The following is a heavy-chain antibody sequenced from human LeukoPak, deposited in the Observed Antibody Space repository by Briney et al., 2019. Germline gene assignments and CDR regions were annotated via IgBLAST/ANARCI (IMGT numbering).Heavy chain of an antibody. CDR3: ARGSNWFDP. CDR1: GFTFSVYT. J-gene: IGHJ5*02. D-gene: IGHD3-10*01. Sequence: GGSLRLSCAASGFTFSVYTMNWVRQAPGKGLEWVSSISGSVSYIHYADSVKGRFTISRDNADNSLYLHMNSLRDEDTALYYCARGSNWFDPWGQGTLVTVSS. V-gene: IGHV3-21*01. CDR2: ISGSVSYI.